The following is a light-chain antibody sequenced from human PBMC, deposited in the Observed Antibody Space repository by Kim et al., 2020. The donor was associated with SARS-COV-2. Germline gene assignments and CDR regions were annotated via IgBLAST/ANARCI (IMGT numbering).Light chain of an antibody. Sequence: VSPRERATLSCRASQSVSSNLAWYQQKPGQAPRLLIYGASTRATGIPARFSGSGSGTEFTLTISSLQSEDFAVYYCQQYNNWPFTFGPGTKVDIK. CDR2: GAS. V-gene: IGKV3-15*01. CDR1: QSVSSN. J-gene: IGKJ3*01. CDR3: QQYNNWPFT.